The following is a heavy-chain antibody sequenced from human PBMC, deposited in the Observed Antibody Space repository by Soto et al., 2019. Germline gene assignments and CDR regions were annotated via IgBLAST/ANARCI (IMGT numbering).Heavy chain of an antibody. D-gene: IGHD6-13*01. Sequence: QVQLVQSGAEVKKPGASVKVSCKASGCTFTSYGISWVRQAPGQGLEWMGWISAYNGNTNYAQKLQGRVTMTTDTSTSTAYMELRSLRSDDTAVYYCASDDPGIAAVWYFDLWGRGTLVTVSS. CDR2: ISAYNGNT. CDR1: GCTFTSYG. J-gene: IGHJ2*01. CDR3: ASDDPGIAAVWYFDL. V-gene: IGHV1-18*01.